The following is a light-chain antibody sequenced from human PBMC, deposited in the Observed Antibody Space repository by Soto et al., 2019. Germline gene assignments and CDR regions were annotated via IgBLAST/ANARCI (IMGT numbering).Light chain of an antibody. J-gene: IGKJ5*01. V-gene: IGKV1-27*01. CDR1: QGISNY. CDR3: QNYNSAPIT. Sequence: DVQMTQSPSSLSASVGDRVTITFRASQGISNYLAWYQQKPVQVPKLLIYVASTLQSGVPSRFSGRGSGTDFSLSISSLQPEDVATYYCQNYNSAPITFGQGTRLEIK. CDR2: VAS.